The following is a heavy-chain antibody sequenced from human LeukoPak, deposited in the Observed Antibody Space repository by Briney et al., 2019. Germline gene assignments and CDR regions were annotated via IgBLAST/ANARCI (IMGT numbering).Heavy chain of an antibody. Sequence: GESLQISCQGSGYSFTSYWIGWVRQAPGQGLEWMGWISPYNGNTNYAQKLQGRVTMTRDTSTSTAYMELRSLRSDDTAVYYCATYSAAGRTYYFDYWGQGALVTVSS. CDR2: ISPYNGNT. V-gene: IGHV1-18*04. D-gene: IGHD6-13*01. CDR3: ATYSAAGRTYYFDY. J-gene: IGHJ4*02. CDR1: GYSFTSYW.